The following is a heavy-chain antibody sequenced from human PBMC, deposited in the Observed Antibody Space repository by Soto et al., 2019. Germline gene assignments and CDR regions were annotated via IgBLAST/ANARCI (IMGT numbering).Heavy chain of an antibody. J-gene: IGHJ6*02. CDR1: GYTLTSYG. V-gene: IGHV1-18*01. CDR3: ATTTGYSYHYYGMDV. Sequence: QAPLVQSGAEVKRPGASVKVSCKASGYTLTSYGISWVRQAPGQGLEWMGWISVYNGDTNHAQKFQGRVIMTTDTSTTTAFMELRTLRSDDTAVYYCATTTGYSYHYYGMDVWGQGTTVTVSS. D-gene: IGHD3-9*01. CDR2: ISVYNGDT.